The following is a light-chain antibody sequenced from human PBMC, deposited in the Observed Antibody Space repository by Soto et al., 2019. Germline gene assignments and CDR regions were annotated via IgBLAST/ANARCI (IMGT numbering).Light chain of an antibody. CDR2: ITS. J-gene: IGKJ1*01. Sequence: EIVLTQSPGTLSLSPGERVTLSCRASQYVRSNYVAWYQQKPGQTPRLLIYITSSRAPGIPERFSGSGSGTDFTLTISRLEPEDFAVYFCQQYGYSPWTFGQGTKVEMK. CDR3: QQYGYSPWT. CDR1: QYVRSNY. V-gene: IGKV3-20*01.